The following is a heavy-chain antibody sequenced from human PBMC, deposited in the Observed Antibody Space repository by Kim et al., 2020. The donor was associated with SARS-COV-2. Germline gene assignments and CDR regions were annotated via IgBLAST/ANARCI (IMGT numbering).Heavy chain of an antibody. D-gene: IGHD5-12*01. Sequence: GNPTYAQGFTGRFVFSLDTSVSTAYLQISSLKAEDTAVYFCASGYTGRIDYWGQGTLVTVSS. J-gene: IGHJ4*02. CDR2: GNP. V-gene: IGHV7-4-1*02. CDR3: ASGYTGRIDY.